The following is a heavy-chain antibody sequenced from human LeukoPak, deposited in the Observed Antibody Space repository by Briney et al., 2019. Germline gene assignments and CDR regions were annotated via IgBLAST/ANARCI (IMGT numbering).Heavy chain of an antibody. D-gene: IGHD3-22*01. J-gene: IGHJ4*02. CDR2: ISWNGGST. CDR3: VRDGYYYDSSGYSY. CDR1: GFTFDDYA. V-gene: IGHV3-20*01. Sequence: GGSLRLSCAASGFTFDDYAMHWVRQAPGKGLEWVSGISWNGGSTGYADSVKGRFNISRDNAKNSLYLQMNSLRAEDTALYHCVRDGYYYDSSGYSYWGQGTLVTVSS.